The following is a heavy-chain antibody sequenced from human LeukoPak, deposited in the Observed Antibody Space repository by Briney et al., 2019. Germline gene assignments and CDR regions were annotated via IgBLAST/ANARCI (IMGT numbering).Heavy chain of an antibody. CDR3: AXDWXLGS. V-gene: IGHV4-59*01. Sequence: SETLSLTRSVSGASISSYYWNWIRQPPGKGLEWIGNIYIRGSTNYNPSLESRVTISLDTSKDQFSLKLTSVTAADTAFYYCAXDWXLGSWGQGTLVTVSS. J-gene: IGHJ5*02. CDR1: GASISSYY. D-gene: IGHD3-9*01. CDR2: IYIRGST.